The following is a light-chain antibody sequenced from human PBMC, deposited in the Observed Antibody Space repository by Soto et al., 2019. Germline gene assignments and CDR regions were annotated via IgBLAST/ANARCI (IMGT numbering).Light chain of an antibody. Sequence: QSVLTQPPSVSGAPGQRVTISCTGSSANIGAAYNVDWYQQLPGTAPKLLIYGNNNRPSGVPARFSDSKSGTSATLAITGLQTGDEADYYCGTWDSSLSAYVFGTGTKVTVL. J-gene: IGLJ1*01. CDR2: GNN. CDR1: SANIGAAYN. CDR3: GTWDSSLSAYV. V-gene: IGLV1-40*01.